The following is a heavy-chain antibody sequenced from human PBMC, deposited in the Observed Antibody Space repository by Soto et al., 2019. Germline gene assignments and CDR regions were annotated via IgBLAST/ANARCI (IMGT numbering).Heavy chain of an antibody. CDR1: GFSFSTYP. CDR3: AKILSTVTTYYYGMDV. Sequence: VGSLRLSCAASGFSFSTYPMVWVRQAPGKRLEAVSSISGSGGKTYYKDSVKGRFTISRDNSKNTVDLQMNSLRPEDTAVYYCAKILSTVTTYYYGMDVWGQGTTVTVSS. J-gene: IGHJ6*02. D-gene: IGHD4-17*01. CDR2: ISGSGGKT. V-gene: IGHV3-23*01.